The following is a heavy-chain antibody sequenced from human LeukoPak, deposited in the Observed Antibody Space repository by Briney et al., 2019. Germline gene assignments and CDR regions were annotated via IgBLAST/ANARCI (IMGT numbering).Heavy chain of an antibody. CDR3: ARHTRLRYFDSR. Sequence: PGGSLRLSCAASGFTFSSFAMHWVRQAPGKGLEWVAIISYDGSNKYYADSVKGRFTISRDNSKNTLYLQMNSLRAEDTAVYYCARHTRLRYFDSRWGQGTLVTVSS. CDR1: GFTFSSFA. D-gene: IGHD3-9*01. CDR2: ISYDGSNK. V-gene: IGHV3-30-3*01. J-gene: IGHJ4*02.